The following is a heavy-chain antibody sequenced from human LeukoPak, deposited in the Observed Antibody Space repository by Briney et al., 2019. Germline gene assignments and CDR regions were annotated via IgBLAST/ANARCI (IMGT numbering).Heavy chain of an antibody. D-gene: IGHD5-24*01. V-gene: IGHV3-66*01. CDR2: IYGGGNT. J-gene: IGHJ4*02. Sequence: ETLSLTCAVYGGSFSGYYWSWIRQPPGKGLEWVSAIYGGGNTYYADSVKGRFTISRDNSKNTLYLQMNSLRAEDTALYYCARSDDYNSRNVFNYWGQGTLVTVSS. CDR1: GGSFSGYY. CDR3: ARSDDYNSRNVFNY.